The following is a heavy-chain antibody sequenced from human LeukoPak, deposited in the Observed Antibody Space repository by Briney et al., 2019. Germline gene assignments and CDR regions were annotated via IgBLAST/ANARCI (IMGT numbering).Heavy chain of an antibody. J-gene: IGHJ4*02. CDR3: ARGDSSSWLIFDY. V-gene: IGHV1-69*04. D-gene: IGHD6-13*01. CDR1: GGTFSSYA. CDR2: IIPILGIA. Sequence: GASVKVSCKASGGTFSSYAISWVRQAPGQGLEWMGRIIPILGIANYAQKSQGRVTITADKSTSTAYMELSSLRSEDTAVYYCARGDSSSWLIFDYWGQGTLVTVSS.